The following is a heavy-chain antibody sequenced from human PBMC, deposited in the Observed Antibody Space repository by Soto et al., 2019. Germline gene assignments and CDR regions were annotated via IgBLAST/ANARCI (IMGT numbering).Heavy chain of an antibody. V-gene: IGHV3-30-3*01. CDR2: ISYDGSNK. CDR3: ATIEGSGSYYVVPPSFDY. J-gene: IGHJ4*02. D-gene: IGHD1-26*01. CDR1: GFTFSSYA. Sequence: GGSLRLSCAASGFTFSSYAMHWVRQAPGKWLEWVAVISYDGSNKYYADSVKGRFTISRDNSKNTLYLQMNSLRAEDTAVYYCATIEGSGSYYVVPPSFDYWGQGXLVTVYS.